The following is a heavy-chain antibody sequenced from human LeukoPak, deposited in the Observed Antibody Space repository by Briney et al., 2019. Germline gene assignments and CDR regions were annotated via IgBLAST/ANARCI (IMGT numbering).Heavy chain of an antibody. Sequence: GGSLRLSCAASGFTFSSYSMNWVRQAPGKGLEWVSSISSSSNYIYYADSVKGRFTISRDNAKNSLYLQMNSLRAEDTAVYYCARAMVHYYYYMDVWGKGTTVTVSS. J-gene: IGHJ6*03. CDR1: GFTFSSYS. V-gene: IGHV3-21*01. D-gene: IGHD3-10*01. CDR2: ISSSSNYI. CDR3: ARAMVHYYYYMDV.